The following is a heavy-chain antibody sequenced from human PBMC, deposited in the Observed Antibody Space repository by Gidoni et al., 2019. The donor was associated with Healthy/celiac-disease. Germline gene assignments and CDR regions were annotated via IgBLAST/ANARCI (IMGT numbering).Heavy chain of an antibody. CDR1: GFTFDDYA. CDR3: AKDMWDTAMVRGMDV. D-gene: IGHD5-18*01. Sequence: EVQLVESGGGLVQPGRSLRLSCAASGFTFDDYAMHWGRQAPGKGLEWVSGISWNSGSIGYADSVKGRFTISRDNAKNSLYLQMNSLRAEDTALYYCAKDMWDTAMVRGMDVWGQGTTVTVSS. CDR2: ISWNSGSI. V-gene: IGHV3-9*01. J-gene: IGHJ6*02.